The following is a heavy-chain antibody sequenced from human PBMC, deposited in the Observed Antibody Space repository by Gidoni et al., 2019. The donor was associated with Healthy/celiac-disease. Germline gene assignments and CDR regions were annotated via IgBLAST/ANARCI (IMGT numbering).Heavy chain of an antibody. V-gene: IGHV3-23*01. J-gene: IGHJ4*02. CDR2: ISGSGGST. CDR1: GFTFSSYA. Sequence: LESGGGLVQPGGSLRLSCAASGFTFSSYAMSWVRPAPGKGLEWVSAISGSGGSTYYADSVKGRFTISRDNSKNTLYLQMNSLRAEDTAVYYCAKDGSYSTPPQYYFDYWGQGTLVTVSS. CDR3: AKDGSYSTPPQYYFDY. D-gene: IGHD4-4*01.